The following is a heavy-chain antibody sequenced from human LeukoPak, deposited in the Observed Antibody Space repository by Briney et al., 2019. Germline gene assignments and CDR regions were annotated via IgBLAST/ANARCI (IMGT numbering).Heavy chain of an antibody. CDR1: GFTFSSYA. V-gene: IGHV3-23*01. Sequence: GGSLRLSCAASGFTFSSYAMTWVRQAPGKGLEWVSAMTSGGGTYYADSVKGRFTISRDNSKNTVYLQMNSLRAEDTAVYYCARDLTRSSGGFDYWGQGTLVTVSS. J-gene: IGHJ4*02. D-gene: IGHD6-6*01. CDR2: MTSGGGT. CDR3: ARDLTRSSGGFDY.